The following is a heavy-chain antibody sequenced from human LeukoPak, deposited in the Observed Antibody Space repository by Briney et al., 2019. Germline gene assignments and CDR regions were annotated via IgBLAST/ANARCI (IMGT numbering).Heavy chain of an antibody. CDR2: ARNKAESYKI. CDR3: ARESSIFQVVARSYMDV. J-gene: IGHJ6*03. V-gene: IGHV3-72*01. CDR1: GFSFSNHY. Sequence: GGSLRLSCAASGFSFSNHYINRVRQSPGKGLEWVGRARNKAESYKIEYAASVKGRFIISRDDSKKSLFLHMNNLKTEDAAVYYCARESSIFQVVARSYMDVWGKGTTVTVSS. D-gene: IGHD3-3*01.